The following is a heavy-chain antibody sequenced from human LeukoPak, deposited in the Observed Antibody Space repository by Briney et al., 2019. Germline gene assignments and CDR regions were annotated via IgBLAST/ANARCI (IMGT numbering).Heavy chain of an antibody. J-gene: IGHJ4*02. CDR1: GGSISSTTYY. CDR3: ARQPPDTASFDY. D-gene: IGHD3-22*01. CDR2: IYYSGST. V-gene: IGHV4-39*07. Sequence: PSETLSLTCTVSGGSISSTTYYWGWIRQPPGKGLDWIGSIYYSGSTYYNPSLKSRVTISVDTSKNQFSLKLSSVTAADTAVYYCARQPPDTASFDYWGQGTLVTVSS.